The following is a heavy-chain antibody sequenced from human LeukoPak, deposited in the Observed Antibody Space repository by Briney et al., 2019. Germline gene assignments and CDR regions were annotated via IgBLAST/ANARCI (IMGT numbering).Heavy chain of an antibody. V-gene: IGHV3-49*04. CDR2: IRSKAYGGTT. CDR3: TRTWFGDLNQGNNAFDI. D-gene: IGHD3-10*01. J-gene: IGHJ3*02. Sequence: AGGSLRLSCTASGFTFGDYAMSWVRQAPGKGLEWVGFIRSKAYGGTTEYAASVKGRFTISRDDSKSIAYLQMNSLKTEDTAVYYCTRTWFGDLNQGNNAFDIWGQGTMVTVSS. CDR1: GFTFGDYA.